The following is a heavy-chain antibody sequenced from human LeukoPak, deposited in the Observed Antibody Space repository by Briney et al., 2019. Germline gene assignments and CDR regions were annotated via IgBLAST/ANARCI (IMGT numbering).Heavy chain of an antibody. J-gene: IGHJ4*02. Sequence: GGSLRLSCAASGFTFSSYAMSWVRQAPGRGLEWVSGISGSGGSRYYADSVKGRFTISRDNSKNTLYLQMNNLRAEDTAVYYCPKGPKGMIVAVTTYDYWGQGTLVTVSS. CDR1: GFTFSSYA. CDR2: ISGSGGSR. V-gene: IGHV3-23*01. D-gene: IGHD3-22*01. CDR3: PKGPKGMIVAVTTYDY.